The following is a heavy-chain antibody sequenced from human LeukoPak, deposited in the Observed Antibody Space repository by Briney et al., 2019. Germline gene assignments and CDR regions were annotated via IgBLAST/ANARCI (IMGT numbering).Heavy chain of an antibody. CDR2: IIPIFGTA. Sequence: ASVKVSCKASGYTFSNYGFSWVRQAPGQGLEWMGGIIPIFGTANYAQKFQGRVTITADESTSTAYMELSSLRSEDTAVYYCARDCSSTSCYLRGHWFDPWGQGTLVTVSS. D-gene: IGHD2-2*01. CDR3: ARDCSSTSCYLRGHWFDP. V-gene: IGHV1-69*13. J-gene: IGHJ5*02. CDR1: GYTFSNYG.